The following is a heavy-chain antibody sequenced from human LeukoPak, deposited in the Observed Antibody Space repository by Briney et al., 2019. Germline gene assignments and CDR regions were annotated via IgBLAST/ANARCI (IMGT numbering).Heavy chain of an antibody. D-gene: IGHD3-10*01. J-gene: IGHJ4*02. CDR3: ARKERRGTNDY. V-gene: IGHV3-21*01. CDR2: ISSSSSYI. Sequence: GGSLRLSCAASGFTFSSYSMNWVRQAPGKGLGWVSSISSSSSYIYYADSVKGRFTISRDNAKNSLYLQMNSLRAEDTAVYYCARKERRGTNDYWGQGTLVTVSS. CDR1: GFTFSSYS.